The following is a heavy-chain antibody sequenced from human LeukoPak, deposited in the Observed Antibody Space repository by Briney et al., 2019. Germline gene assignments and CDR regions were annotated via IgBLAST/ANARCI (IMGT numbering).Heavy chain of an antibody. CDR1: GFTLSSYA. Sequence: PGVSLRLSCAASGFTLSSYAMSWVRQAPGKGLEWVSAISGSGGSTYYADSVKGRFTISRDNSKNTLYLQMNSLRAEDTAVYYCAKGNSSSWYAPLDYWGQGTLVTVSS. D-gene: IGHD6-13*01. V-gene: IGHV3-23*01. CDR3: AKGNSSSWYAPLDY. CDR2: ISGSGGST. J-gene: IGHJ4*02.